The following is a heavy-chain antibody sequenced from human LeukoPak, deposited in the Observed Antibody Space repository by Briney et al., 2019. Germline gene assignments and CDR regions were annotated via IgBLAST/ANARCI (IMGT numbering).Heavy chain of an antibody. CDR3: ARDVSSSWTYYYYYMDV. Sequence: QAGGSLRLSCAASGFTFSSYWMSWVRQAPGKGLEWVANIKQDGSEKYYVDSVKGRFTISRDNAKNSLYLQMNSLRAEDTAVYYCARDVSSSWTYYYYYMDVWGKGTTVTVSS. CDR1: GFTFSSYW. J-gene: IGHJ6*03. V-gene: IGHV3-7*01. CDR2: IKQDGSEK. D-gene: IGHD6-6*01.